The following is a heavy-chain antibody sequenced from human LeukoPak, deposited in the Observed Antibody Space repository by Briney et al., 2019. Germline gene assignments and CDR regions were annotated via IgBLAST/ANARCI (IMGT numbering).Heavy chain of an antibody. CDR2: IYTSGST. CDR1: GGSFSGYY. D-gene: IGHD2-21*02. V-gene: IGHV4-4*09. J-gene: IGHJ3*02. CDR3: ARGVVTAIDDAFDI. Sequence: SETLSLTCAVYGGSFSGYYWSWIRQPPGKGLEWIGYIYTSGSTNYNPSLKSRVTISVDTSKNQFSLKLSSVTAADTAVYYCARGVVTAIDDAFDIWGQGTMVTVSS.